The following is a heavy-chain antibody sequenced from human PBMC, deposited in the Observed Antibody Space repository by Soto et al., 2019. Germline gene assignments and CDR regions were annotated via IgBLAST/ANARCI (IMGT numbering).Heavy chain of an antibody. J-gene: IGHJ3*02. Sequence: PGGSLRLSCAASGFTFSSYSMNWVRQAPGKGLEWVSYISSSSSTIYYADSVKGRFTISRDNAKNSLYLQMNSLRDEDTAVYYCARDPGSPGDGYNTRIRHAFDIWGQGTMVTVSS. V-gene: IGHV3-48*02. CDR1: GFTFSSYS. CDR3: ARDPGSPGDGYNTRIRHAFDI. D-gene: IGHD5-12*01. CDR2: ISSSSSTI.